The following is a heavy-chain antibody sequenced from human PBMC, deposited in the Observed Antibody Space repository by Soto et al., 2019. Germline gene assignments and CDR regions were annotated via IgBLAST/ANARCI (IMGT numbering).Heavy chain of an antibody. Sequence: SETLSLTCAVYGGSFSGYYWTWIRQPPGKGLEYIGEITHSGSTNYTPSLKSRVTISVDTSKNQFSLKLNSVTAADTAVYYCGRSSGYCSGGSCYSSYFDYWGQGTLVTVSS. CDR2: ITHSGST. J-gene: IGHJ4*02. CDR3: GRSSGYCSGGSCYSSYFDY. D-gene: IGHD2-15*01. CDR1: GGSFSGYY. V-gene: IGHV4-34*01.